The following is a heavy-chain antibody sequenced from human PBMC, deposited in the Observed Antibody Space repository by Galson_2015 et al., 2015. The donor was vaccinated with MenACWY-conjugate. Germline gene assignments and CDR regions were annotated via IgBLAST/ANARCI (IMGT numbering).Heavy chain of an antibody. Sequence: SLRLSCAAFSGYDMHWVRQAPGEGLEWVALIRYDGIQKNYSESVKGRFTISRDNSKNTLNLQMNSLRAEDTAVYYCAKIGGDFRSAYRPQWGQGTLVTVSS. CDR3: AKIGGDFRSAYRPQ. CDR2: IRYDGIQK. J-gene: IGHJ4*02. V-gene: IGHV3-30*02. D-gene: IGHD3-3*01. CDR1: SGYD.